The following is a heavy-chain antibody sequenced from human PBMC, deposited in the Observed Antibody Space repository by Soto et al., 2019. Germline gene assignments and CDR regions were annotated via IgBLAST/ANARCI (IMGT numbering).Heavy chain of an antibody. CDR3: AKSLSAIPGDS. CDR2: IKQDGSEI. V-gene: IGHV3-7*05. D-gene: IGHD2-2*01. Sequence: SGGGLVQSGGSLRLSCAASGFTFSSYWMSWVRQGPGKGPEWVANIKQDGSEIYYVDSVKGRFTISRDNAKSSLYLQMTSLRAEDTAVYHCAKSLSAIPGDSWGQGTLVTVSS. CDR1: GFTFSSYW. J-gene: IGHJ4*02.